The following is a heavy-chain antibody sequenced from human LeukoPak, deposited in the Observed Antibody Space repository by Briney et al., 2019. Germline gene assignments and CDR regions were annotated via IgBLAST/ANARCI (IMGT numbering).Heavy chain of an antibody. Sequence: GGSLRLSSAASGFTFSSYAMSWVRQAPGKGLEWVSSISADGSGTYYADSVKGRFTISRDNSKNTLYLQMNSLRADDTAVYYSAICLLRGVYHYWGQGTLVTVSS. CDR1: GFTFSSYA. V-gene: IGHV3-23*01. CDR3: AICLLRGVYHY. J-gene: IGHJ4*02. CDR2: ISADGSGT. D-gene: IGHD3-10*01.